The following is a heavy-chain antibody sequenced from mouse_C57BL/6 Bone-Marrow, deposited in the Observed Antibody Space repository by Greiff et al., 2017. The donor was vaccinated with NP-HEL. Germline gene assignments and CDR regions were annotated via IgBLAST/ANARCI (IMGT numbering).Heavy chain of an antibody. CDR1: GYRFTDYY. J-gene: IGHJ1*03. CDR2: INPNNGGT. Sequence: VQLQQSGPELVKPGASVKISCKASGYRFTDYYMNWVKQSHGKSLEWIGDINPNNGGTSYNQKFKGKATLTVDKSSSTAYMELRSLTSEDSAVYYCARDGYYSSWYFDVWGTGTTVTVSS. CDR3: ARDGYYSSWYFDV. D-gene: IGHD2-3*01. V-gene: IGHV1-26*01.